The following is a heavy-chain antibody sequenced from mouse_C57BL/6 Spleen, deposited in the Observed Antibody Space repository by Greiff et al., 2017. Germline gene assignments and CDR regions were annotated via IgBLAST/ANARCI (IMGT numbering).Heavy chain of an antibody. V-gene: IGHV5-9-1*02. CDR2: ISSGGDYI. CDR1: GFTFSSYA. CDR3: TRDFNLYYCARDY. J-gene: IGHJ4*01. Sequence: EVQRVEPGEGLVKPGGSLKLSCAASGFTFSSYAMSWVRQTPEKRLEWVAYISSGGDYIYYADTVKGRFTISRDNARNTLYLQMSSLKSEDTAMYYCTRDFNLYYCARDYWGQGTSVTVSS. D-gene: IGHD5-1*01.